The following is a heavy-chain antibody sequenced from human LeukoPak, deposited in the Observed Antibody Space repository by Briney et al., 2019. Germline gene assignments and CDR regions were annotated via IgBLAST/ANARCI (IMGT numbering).Heavy chain of an antibody. CDR2: ISGSGGST. CDR1: GFTFSSYG. V-gene: IGHV3-23*01. J-gene: IGHJ6*03. D-gene: IGHD3-3*01. CDR3: AKIGRYYDFWTGFYEEEVDYMDV. Sequence: SGGSLRLSCAASGFTFSSYGMNWVRQAPGKGLEWVSGISGSGGSTKHADSVKGRFTISRDNSKNTLYLQMNSLRAKDTAVYYCAKIGRYYDFWTGFYEEEVDYMDVWGKGTSVTVSS.